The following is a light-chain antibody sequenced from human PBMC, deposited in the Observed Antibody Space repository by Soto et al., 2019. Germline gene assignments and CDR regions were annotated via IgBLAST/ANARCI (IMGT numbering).Light chain of an antibody. CDR3: QKYKSAPHT. J-gene: IGKJ1*01. V-gene: IGKV1-27*01. CDR2: AAS. CDR1: QGISNS. Sequence: DIQMTQSPSSLSASVGDRVTITCRASQGISNSLAWYQQRPWKVPKLLIYAASTLQSGVPSRFSGSRSGTDFTLTISSLQPEDVATYYWQKYKSAPHTFGQGTKVEIK.